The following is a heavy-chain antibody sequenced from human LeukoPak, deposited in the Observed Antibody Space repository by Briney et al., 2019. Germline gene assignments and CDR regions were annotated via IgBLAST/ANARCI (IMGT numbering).Heavy chain of an antibody. CDR1: GFTFSSYW. CDR3: ARVIEISLFDY. Sequence: SGGSLRLSCAASGFTFSSYWMSWVRQAPGKGLEWVANIKQDGSEKYYADSVKGRFTISRDNAKNSLYLQMNSLRAEDTAVYYCARVIEISLFDYWGQGTLVTVSS. D-gene: IGHD2-15*01. CDR2: IKQDGSEK. V-gene: IGHV3-7*01. J-gene: IGHJ4*02.